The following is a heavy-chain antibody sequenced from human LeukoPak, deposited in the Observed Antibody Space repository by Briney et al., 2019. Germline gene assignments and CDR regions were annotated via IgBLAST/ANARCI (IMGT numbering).Heavy chain of an antibody. CDR2: VSGSGGST. CDR3: AKDSGIWGFDT. V-gene: IGHV3-23*01. J-gene: IGHJ5*02. Sequence: GGSLRLSCAASGFTFSSYAMSWVRQAPGKGLEWVSAVSGSGGSTFYADSVKGRFTISGDNSMNTLYLQMNSLRAEDSAVYYCAKDSGIWGFDTWGQGTLVTVSS. D-gene: IGHD2/OR15-2a*01. CDR1: GFTFSSYA.